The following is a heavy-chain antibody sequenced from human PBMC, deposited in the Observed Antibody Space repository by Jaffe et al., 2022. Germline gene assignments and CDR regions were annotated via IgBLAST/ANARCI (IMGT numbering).Heavy chain of an antibody. CDR3: ARGSRPALPYMVRGAPGAFDI. Sequence: QVQLQQWGAGLLKPSETLSLTCAVYGGSFSGYYWSWIRQPPGKGLEWIGEINHSGSTNYNPSLKSRVTISVDTSKNQFSLKLSSVTAADTAVYYCARGSRPALPYMVRGAPGAFDIWGQGTMVTVSS. CDR2: INHSGST. D-gene: IGHD3-10*01. CDR1: GGSFSGYY. J-gene: IGHJ3*02. V-gene: IGHV4-34*01.